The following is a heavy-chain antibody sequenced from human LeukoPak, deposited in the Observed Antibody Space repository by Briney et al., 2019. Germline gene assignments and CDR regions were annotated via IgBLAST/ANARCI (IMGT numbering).Heavy chain of an antibody. CDR3: ASIAKTSIAIDY. J-gene: IGHJ4*02. Sequence: PSETLSLTCTVSGGSISSGSYYWSWIRQPAGKGLEWIGRIYTSGSTNYNPSPKSRVTISVDTSKNQFSLKLSSVTAADTAVYYCASIAKTSIAIDYWGQGTLVTVSS. V-gene: IGHV4-61*02. CDR1: GGSISSGSYY. CDR2: IYTSGST. D-gene: IGHD6-6*01.